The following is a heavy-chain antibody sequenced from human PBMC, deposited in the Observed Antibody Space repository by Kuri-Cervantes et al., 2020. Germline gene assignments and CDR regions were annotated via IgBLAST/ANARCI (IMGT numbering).Heavy chain of an antibody. V-gene: IGHV3-23*01. CDR2: ISGSGGST. Sequence: GGSLRLSCAASGFTFDDYAMHWVRQAPGKGLEWVSAISGSGGSTYYADSVKGRFSISRDNAKNSLYLQMNSLRAEDTAVYYCARAPLTFLDYWGQGTLVTVSS. J-gene: IGHJ4*02. CDR1: GFTFDDYA. CDR3: ARAPLTFLDY. D-gene: IGHD2-21*01.